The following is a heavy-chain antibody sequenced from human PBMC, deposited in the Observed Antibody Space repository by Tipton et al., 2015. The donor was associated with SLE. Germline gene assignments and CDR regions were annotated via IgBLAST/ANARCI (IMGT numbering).Heavy chain of an antibody. Sequence: SLRLSCAASGFTFSNYVMSWVRQAPGRGLEWVATIKKDGSERYHVDSLKGRFTISRDNAKNSLFLQMSSLRVEDTAVYYCARDFYPFDYWGQGALVVVSS. CDR3: ARDFYPFDY. CDR1: GFTFSNYV. V-gene: IGHV3-7*01. J-gene: IGHJ4*02. CDR2: IKKDGSER.